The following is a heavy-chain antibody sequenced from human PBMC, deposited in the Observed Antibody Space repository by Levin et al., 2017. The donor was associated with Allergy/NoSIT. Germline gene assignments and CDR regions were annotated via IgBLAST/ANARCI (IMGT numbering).Heavy chain of an antibody. CDR1: GFTFSSYW. J-gene: IGHJ4*02. CDR3: ARDHSSFEWELPPEFDY. V-gene: IGHV3-7*04. Sequence: SGGSLRLSCAASGFTFSSYWMSWVRQAPGKGLEWVANIKQDGSEKYYVDSVKGRFTISRDNAKNSLYLQMNSLRAEDTAVYYCARDHSSFEWELPPEFDYWGQGTLVTVSS. CDR2: IKQDGSEK. D-gene: IGHD1-26*01.